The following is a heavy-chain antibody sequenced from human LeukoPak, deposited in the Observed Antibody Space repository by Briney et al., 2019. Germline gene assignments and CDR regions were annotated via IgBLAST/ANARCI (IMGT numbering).Heavy chain of an antibody. CDR1: GFTFSSYE. J-gene: IGHJ6*02. D-gene: IGHD2-15*01. CDR3: ARGDGCSGGSCYYYYYGMDV. Sequence: GGSLRLSCAASGFTFSSYEMNWVRQAPGKGLEWVSYISSSGSTINYADSVKGRFTISRDNAKNSLYLQMNSLRAEDTAVYYCARGDGCSGGSCYYYYYGMDVWGQGTTVTVSS. CDR2: ISSSGSTI. V-gene: IGHV3-48*03.